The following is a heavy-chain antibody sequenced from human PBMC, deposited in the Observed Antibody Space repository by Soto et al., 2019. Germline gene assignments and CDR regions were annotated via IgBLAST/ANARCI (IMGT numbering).Heavy chain of an antibody. Sequence: ASVKVSCKASGYTFTGYYMHWVRQAPGQGLEWMGWINPNSGGTNYAQKFQGWVTMTRDTSISTAYKELSRLRSDDTAVYYCARETDYYDSSGTNAFDIWGQGTMVTVSS. V-gene: IGHV1-2*04. CDR2: INPNSGGT. CDR1: GYTFTGYY. J-gene: IGHJ3*02. D-gene: IGHD3-22*01. CDR3: ARETDYYDSSGTNAFDI.